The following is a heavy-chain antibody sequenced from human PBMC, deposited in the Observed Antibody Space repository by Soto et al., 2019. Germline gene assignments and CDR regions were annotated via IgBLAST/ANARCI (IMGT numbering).Heavy chain of an antibody. CDR1: GGSISSYY. D-gene: IGHD3-10*01. V-gene: IGHV4-59*08. Sequence: PSETLSLTCTVSGGSISSYYWSWIRQPPGKGLEWIGYVHDSWGSHYNPSLKSRSAISLDTSKSQFSLRLTSLTATDTALHNCVRQGFGALHGPVDVWGQGTSVTVSS. CDR3: VRQGFGALHGPVDV. J-gene: IGHJ3*01. CDR2: VHDSWGS.